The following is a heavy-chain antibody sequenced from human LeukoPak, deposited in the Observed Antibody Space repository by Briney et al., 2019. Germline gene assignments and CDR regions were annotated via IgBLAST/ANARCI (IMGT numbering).Heavy chain of an antibody. V-gene: IGHV4-4*02. Sequence: PSETLSLTCAVSGGSISSSNWWSWVRQPPGKGLEWIGEIYHSGSTNYNPSLKSRVTISVDKSKNQFSLKLSSVTAADTAVYYCASGAMRDLGQDFDAFDIWGQGTMVTVSS. J-gene: IGHJ3*02. CDR2: IYHSGST. CDR1: GGSISSSNW. CDR3: ASGAMRDLGQDFDAFDI. D-gene: IGHD2-2*01.